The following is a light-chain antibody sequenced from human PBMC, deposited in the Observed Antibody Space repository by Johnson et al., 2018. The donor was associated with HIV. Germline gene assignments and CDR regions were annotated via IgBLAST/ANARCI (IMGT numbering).Light chain of an antibody. CDR2: DNN. V-gene: IGLV1-51*01. CDR3: GTWDSSLTAGV. J-gene: IGLJ1*01. CDR1: SSNIGSNY. Sequence: QSVLTQPPSVCAAPGQKVTISCSGSSSNIGSNYVSWYQQLPGTAPKLLIYDNNKRPSGIPDRFSGSKSGTSATLGITGLQTGDEADYYCGTWDSSLTAGVFGTGTKVTVL.